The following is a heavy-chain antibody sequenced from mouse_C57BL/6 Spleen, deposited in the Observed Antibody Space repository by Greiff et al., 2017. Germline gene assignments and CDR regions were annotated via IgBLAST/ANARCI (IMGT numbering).Heavy chain of an antibody. V-gene: IGHV2-6*01. D-gene: IGHD2-5*01. J-gene: IGHJ4*01. CDR3: ASGSNYGAMDY. CDR2: IWGVGST. Sequence: VQGVESGPGLVAPSQSLSITCTVSGFSLTSYGVDWVRQSPGKGLEWLGVIWGVGSTNYNSALKSRLSISKDNSKSQVFLKMNSLQTDDTAMYYCASGSNYGAMDYWGQGTSVTVSS. CDR1: GFSLTSYG.